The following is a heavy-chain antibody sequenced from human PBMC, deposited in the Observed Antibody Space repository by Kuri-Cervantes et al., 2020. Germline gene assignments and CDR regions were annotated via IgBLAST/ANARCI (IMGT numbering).Heavy chain of an antibody. D-gene: IGHD6-13*01. V-gene: IGHV4-34*01. CDR1: GGSFSGYY. Sequence: GSLRLSCAVYGGSFSGYYWSWIRQPPGKGLEWIGEINHRGSTSYNPSLKSRVTISVDTSKNQFSLKLSSVTAADTAVYYCASSGSSSWYQYNWFDPWGQGTLVTVSS. J-gene: IGHJ5*02. CDR2: INHRGST. CDR3: ASSGSSSWYQYNWFDP.